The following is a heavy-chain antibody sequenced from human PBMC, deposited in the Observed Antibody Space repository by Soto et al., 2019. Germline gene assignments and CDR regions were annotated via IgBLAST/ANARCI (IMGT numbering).Heavy chain of an antibody. Sequence: ASVKVSCKASGYTFTSYAMHWVRQAPGQRLEWMGWINAGNGNTKYSQKFQGRVTITRDTSASTAYMELSSLRSEDTAVYYCARGERYYYDTSGYFGFDYWGQGTLVTVSS. V-gene: IGHV1-3*01. J-gene: IGHJ4*02. CDR3: ARGERYYYDTSGYFGFDY. CDR2: INAGNGNT. D-gene: IGHD3-22*01. CDR1: GYTFTSYA.